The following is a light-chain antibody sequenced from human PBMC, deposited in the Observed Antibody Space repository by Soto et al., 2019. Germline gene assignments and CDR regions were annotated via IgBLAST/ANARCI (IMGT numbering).Light chain of an antibody. CDR2: DNS. CDR3: ASWDDSLNVNWV. J-gene: IGLJ3*02. V-gene: IGLV1-44*01. CDR1: SSNIGTXX. Sequence: QSVLTQPPSASGTPGQRVTMXCXXSSSNIGTXXVSWYQQFPGTAPKLLIYDNSQRPSGVPDRFSGSKSGTSASLAISGLQSXDEADYYCASWDDSLNVNWVFGGGTQLTVL.